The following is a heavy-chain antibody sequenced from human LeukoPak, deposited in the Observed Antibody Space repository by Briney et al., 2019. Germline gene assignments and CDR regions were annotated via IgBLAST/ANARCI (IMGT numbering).Heavy chain of an antibody. CDR3: ARTRRTRYDFWSGYGDNWFDP. Sequence: SETLSLTCTVSAGSISSSSYSWGWIRQPPGKGLEWIGSIYYSGSTYFNPSLKSRVTISVDTSKNQFSLKLSSVTAADTAVYYCARTRRTRYDFWSGYGDNWFDPWGQGTLVTVSS. CDR1: AGSISSSSYS. D-gene: IGHD3-3*01. J-gene: IGHJ5*02. V-gene: IGHV4-39*01. CDR2: IYYSGST.